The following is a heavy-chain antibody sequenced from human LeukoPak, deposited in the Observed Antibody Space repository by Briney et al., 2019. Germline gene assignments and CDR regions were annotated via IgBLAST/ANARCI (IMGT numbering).Heavy chain of an antibody. CDR2: ISGSSNTI. D-gene: IGHD2-2*01. J-gene: IGHJ4*02. Sequence: GGSLRLSCAASGFTFSSYSMNWVRQAPGEGLEWVSYISGSSNTIYYADSVKGRFTISRDTAKNSLYLQMNSLRDEDTAVYYCARVYCCSNSCAFDYWGQGTLVTVSS. CDR1: GFTFSSYS. CDR3: ARVYCCSNSCAFDY. V-gene: IGHV3-48*02.